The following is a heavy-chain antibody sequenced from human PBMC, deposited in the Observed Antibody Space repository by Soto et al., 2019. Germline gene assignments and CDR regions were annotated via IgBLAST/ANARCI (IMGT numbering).Heavy chain of an antibody. CDR3: ARGSDYYDSMRVAFDI. CDR1: GFTFTTYT. V-gene: IGHV3-30-3*01. D-gene: IGHD3-22*01. Sequence: QVLLVESGGGVVQPGRSLRLSCAASGFTFTTYTILWVRQAPGKGLEWVAAISYDGINIYYANSVKGRFTISRDNSRNTLDLQMNSLRAEDTAVYYCARGSDYYDSMRVAFDIWGQGTMVTVSS. J-gene: IGHJ3*02. CDR2: ISYDGINI.